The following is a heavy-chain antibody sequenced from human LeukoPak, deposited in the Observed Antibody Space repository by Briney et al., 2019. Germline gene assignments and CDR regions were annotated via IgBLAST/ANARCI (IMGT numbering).Heavy chain of an antibody. D-gene: IGHD6-19*01. CDR2: IIPIFGTA. CDR1: GGTFSSYA. J-gene: IGHJ4*02. CDR3: ARGDSSGSDY. V-gene: IGHV1-69*05. Sequence: ASVKVSCKASGGTFSSYAISWVRQAPGQGLEWMGRIIPIFGTANYAQKFQGRVTITTDESTSTAYMELSSLRSEDTAVYYCARGDSSGSDYWGQGTLVPVSS.